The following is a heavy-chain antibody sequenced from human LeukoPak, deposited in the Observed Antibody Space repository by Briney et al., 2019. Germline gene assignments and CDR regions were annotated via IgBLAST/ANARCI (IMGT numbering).Heavy chain of an antibody. CDR1: GFTFSTYL. V-gene: IGHV3-30*03. Sequence: GGSLGLSCAASGFTFSTYLMHWVREGPGKGREWVSVISKDGREKHFPDPVKGRFTISRDNSRTTRSLQMNSLSAEDPAVYYCAREGSISYYPYWGQGILVTVSS. CDR2: ISKDGREK. D-gene: IGHD3-22*01. CDR3: AREGSISYYPY. J-gene: IGHJ4*02.